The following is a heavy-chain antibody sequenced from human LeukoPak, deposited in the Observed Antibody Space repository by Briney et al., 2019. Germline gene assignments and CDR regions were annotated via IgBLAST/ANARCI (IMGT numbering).Heavy chain of an antibody. J-gene: IGHJ3*02. Sequence: SETLSLTCTVSGGSISSSSYWWGWIRQPPGKGLEWIGSIYYSGSTYYNPSLKRRVTISVDTSKNQFSLKLSSVTAADTVVYYCAILDIVATIRDDAFDIWGQGTMVTVSS. V-gene: IGHV4-39*01. CDR2: IYYSGST. CDR1: GGSISSSSYW. D-gene: IGHD5-12*01. CDR3: AILDIVATIRDDAFDI.